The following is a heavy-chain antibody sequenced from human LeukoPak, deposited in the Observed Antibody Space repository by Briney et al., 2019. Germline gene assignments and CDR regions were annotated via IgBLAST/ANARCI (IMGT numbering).Heavy chain of an antibody. CDR1: GFTFSSSW. D-gene: IGHD2-21*01. J-gene: IGHJ4*02. CDR2: LNTDGSNT. V-gene: IGHV3-74*01. Sequence: PGGSLRLSCVGSGFTFSSSWIHWVRQVPGKGLVWVSRLNTDGSNTAYADSVEGRFTLSSDNAKNTVYLQVNSLRDDDTGLYYCARGAVAPDTWGQGTLVIVSS. CDR3: ARGAVAPDT.